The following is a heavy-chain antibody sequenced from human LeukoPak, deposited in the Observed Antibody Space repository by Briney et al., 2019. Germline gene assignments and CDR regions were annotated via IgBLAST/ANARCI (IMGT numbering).Heavy chain of an antibody. D-gene: IGHD6-6*01. Sequence: PGGSLTLSCAASGFTFSSYGMRWVRQAPGKGLEWVAVIWYDGSNKYYADSVKGRFTISRDNSKHTLYLQMNSLRAEDTAVYYCALSIAARPYYFDYWGQGTLVTVSS. CDR1: GFTFSSYG. CDR3: ALSIAARPYYFDY. J-gene: IGHJ4*02. CDR2: IWYDGSNK. V-gene: IGHV3-33*01.